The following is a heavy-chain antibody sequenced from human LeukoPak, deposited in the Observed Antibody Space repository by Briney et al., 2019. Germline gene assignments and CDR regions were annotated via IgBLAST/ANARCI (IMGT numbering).Heavy chain of an antibody. Sequence: SETLSLTCTVSGGSISSYYWTWIRQPPGKGLEWIGYSYYLGIPNYNPSLKSRFTILVDTSKNQFSLKLSSVTAAGTAVYYCASDRDCSGGSCYSGAFDIWGQGTMVTVSS. D-gene: IGHD2-15*01. CDR3: ASDRDCSGGSCYSGAFDI. J-gene: IGHJ3*02. CDR2: SYYLGIP. CDR1: GGSISSYY. V-gene: IGHV4-59*08.